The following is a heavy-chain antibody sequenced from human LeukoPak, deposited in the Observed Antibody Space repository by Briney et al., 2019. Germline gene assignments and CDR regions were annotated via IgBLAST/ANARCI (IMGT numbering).Heavy chain of an antibody. Sequence: SETLSLTCTVSGYSISTGYYWDWIRQLPGKGLEWIGEINHSGSTNYNPSLKSRVTMSVDTSKNQFSLKLSSVTAADTAVYYCAREGGSYYPHYYFHYWGQGTLVTVSS. J-gene: IGHJ4*02. CDR3: AREGGSYYPHYYFHY. CDR2: INHSGST. CDR1: GYSISTGYY. V-gene: IGHV4-38-2*02. D-gene: IGHD1-26*01.